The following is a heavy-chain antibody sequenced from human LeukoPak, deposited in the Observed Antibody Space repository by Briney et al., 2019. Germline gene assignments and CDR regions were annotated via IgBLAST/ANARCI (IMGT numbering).Heavy chain of an antibody. J-gene: IGHJ4*02. CDR1: GYTFTSYG. CDR2: ISAYNGNT. Sequence: ASVKVSCKASGYTFTSYGISWVRQAPGQGLEWMGWISAYNGNTNYAQKLQGSVTMTTDTSTSTAYMELRSLRSDDTAVYYCASGSLWFGELLTDYWGQGTLVTVSS. CDR3: ASGSLWFGELLTDY. V-gene: IGHV1-18*01. D-gene: IGHD3-10*01.